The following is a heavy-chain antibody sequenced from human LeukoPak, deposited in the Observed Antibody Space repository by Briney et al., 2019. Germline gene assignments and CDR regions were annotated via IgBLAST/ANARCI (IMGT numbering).Heavy chain of an antibody. CDR1: GGSFSGYY. J-gene: IGHJ4*02. CDR2: INHSGST. CDR3: ARIALHRDY. V-gene: IGHV4-34*01. Sequence: SETLSLTCAVYGGSFSGYYWSWIRQPPGKGLEWIGEINHSGSTNYNPSLQSRVTISVDTAKNQFSLKLSSVTAADTAVYYCARIALHRDYWGQGTLVTVSS. D-gene: IGHD2-21*01.